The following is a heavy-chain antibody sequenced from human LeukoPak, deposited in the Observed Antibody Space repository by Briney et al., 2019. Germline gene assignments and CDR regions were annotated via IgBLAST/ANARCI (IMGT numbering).Heavy chain of an antibody. V-gene: IGHV4-59*01. CDR2: IYYSGST. J-gene: IGHJ4*02. Sequence: SETLCLTCTVSGGSISSYYWRWIRQPPGKGLEWIGYIYYSGSTNYNPSLKSRVTISVDTSKNQFSLKLSSVTAADTAVYYCARRGRSSWHQFDYWGQGTLVTVSS. CDR1: GGSISSYY. CDR3: ARRGRSSWHQFDY. D-gene: IGHD6-13*01.